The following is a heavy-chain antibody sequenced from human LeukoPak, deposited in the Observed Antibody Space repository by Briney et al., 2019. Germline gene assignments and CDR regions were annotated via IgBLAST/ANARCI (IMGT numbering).Heavy chain of an antibody. CDR2: INPSGGST. D-gene: IGHD5-12*01. V-gene: IGHV1-46*01. CDR3: ARDRSGYSGYDLPFDY. J-gene: IGHJ4*02. CDR1: GYTFTSYY. Sequence: ASVKVSCKASGYTFTSYYMHWVRQAPGQGLEWMGIINPSGGSTSYAQKFQGRVTMTRDMSTSTVYMGLRSLRSDDTAVYYCARDRSGYSGYDLPFDYWGQGTLVTVSS.